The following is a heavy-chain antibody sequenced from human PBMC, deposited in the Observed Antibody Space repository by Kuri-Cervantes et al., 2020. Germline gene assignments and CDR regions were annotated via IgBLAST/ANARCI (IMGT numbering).Heavy chain of an antibody. J-gene: IGHJ4*02. Sequence: ESLKISCTVSGGSISSYYWSWIRQPPGKGLEWIGYIYYSGSTNYNPSLKSRVTISVDTSKNQFSLKLSSVTAADTAVYYCARDWGSGWERGAFDYWGQGTLVTVSS. D-gene: IGHD6-19*01. V-gene: IGHV4-59*13. CDR2: IYYSGST. CDR1: GGSISSYY. CDR3: ARDWGSGWERGAFDY.